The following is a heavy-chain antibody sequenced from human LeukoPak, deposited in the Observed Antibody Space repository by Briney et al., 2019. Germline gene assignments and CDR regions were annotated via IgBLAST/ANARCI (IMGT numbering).Heavy chain of an antibody. D-gene: IGHD4-17*01. V-gene: IGHV1-18*01. J-gene: IGHJ4*02. CDR3: ARDREYGDLTSDY. Sequence: ASVTVSCKASGGTFTIYGISWVRQAPGQGLEWMGWISAYNGNTNYAQKLQGRVTVTTDTSTSTAYMELRSLRSDDTAVYYCARDREYGDLTSDYWGQGTLVTVSS. CDR1: GGTFTIYG. CDR2: ISAYNGNT.